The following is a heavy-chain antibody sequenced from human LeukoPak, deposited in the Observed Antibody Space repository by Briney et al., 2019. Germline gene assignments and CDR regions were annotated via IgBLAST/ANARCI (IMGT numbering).Heavy chain of an antibody. Sequence: GGSRRLSCAASGFIFSDYNMNWARQAPGKGLEWVSYISSSSSTIYYADSVKGRFTISRDNAKNSLFLQMNSLRDEDTAVYYCTRDYGSHGEYFDFWGQGTPVTVSS. CDR3: TRDYGSHGEYFDF. J-gene: IGHJ4*02. V-gene: IGHV3-48*02. CDR2: ISSSSSTI. CDR1: GFIFSDYN. D-gene: IGHD3-10*01.